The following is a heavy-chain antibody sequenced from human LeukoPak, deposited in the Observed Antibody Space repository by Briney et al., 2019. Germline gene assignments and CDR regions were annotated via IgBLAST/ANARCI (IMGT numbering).Heavy chain of an antibody. CDR2: IRTSSSYT. J-gene: IGHJ5*02. CDR1: GFTFSGYS. V-gene: IGHV3-21*01. D-gene: IGHD2-15*01. Sequence: GGSLRLSCAASGFTFSGYSMNWVRQAPGKGLEWVSSIRTSSSYTYYADSVKGRFTISRDNAKKPLYRQLNSRRAEDSAVYYCARGRAVVAASDNWFDPWGQGPLVTVSS. CDR3: ARGRAVVAASDNWFDP.